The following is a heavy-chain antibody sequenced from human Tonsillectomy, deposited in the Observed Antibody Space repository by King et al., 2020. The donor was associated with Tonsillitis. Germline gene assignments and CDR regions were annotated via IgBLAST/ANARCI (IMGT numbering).Heavy chain of an antibody. D-gene: IGHD2-21*01. V-gene: IGHV4-34*01. CDR3: ARGREGLPGSRYCYGMDV. Sequence: QVQLQQWGAGLLKPSETLSLTCAVYGGSFSGYYWSWIRQPPGKGLEWIGEINHSGSTNYNPSLKSRVTISVDTSKNQFSLKLSSVTAADTAVYYCARGREGLPGSRYCYGMDVWGQGTTVTVSS. CDR2: INHSGST. J-gene: IGHJ6*02. CDR1: GGSFSGYY.